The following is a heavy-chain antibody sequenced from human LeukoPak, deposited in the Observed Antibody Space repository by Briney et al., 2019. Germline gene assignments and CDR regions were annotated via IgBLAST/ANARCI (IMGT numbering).Heavy chain of an antibody. Sequence: GGSLRLSCAASGFTFSSYWMSWVRQAPGKGLEWEANIKQDGSEKYYVDSVKGRFTISRDNAKNSLYLQMNSLRAEDTAVYYCARRGYCSGGSCYNFYFDYWGQGTLVTVSS. J-gene: IGHJ4*02. V-gene: IGHV3-7*01. D-gene: IGHD2-15*01. CDR2: IKQDGSEK. CDR1: GFTFSSYW. CDR3: ARRGYCSGGSCYNFYFDY.